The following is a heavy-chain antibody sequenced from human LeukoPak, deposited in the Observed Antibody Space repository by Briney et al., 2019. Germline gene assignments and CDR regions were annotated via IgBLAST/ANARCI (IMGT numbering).Heavy chain of an antibody. CDR2: ISYSGRDK. J-gene: IGHJ4*02. D-gene: IGHD3-10*01. CDR1: GFTFGAYA. V-gene: IGHV3-23*01. CDR3: AKLSLSGRSQSADY. Sequence: GGSLRLSCAASGFTFGAYAMNWVRQEAGKGLEWVSSISYSGRDKFYADSVKGRFTISRDNSKNTLFLQMNSLRAEDTAVYYCAKLSLSGRSQSADYWGQGTLVTVSS.